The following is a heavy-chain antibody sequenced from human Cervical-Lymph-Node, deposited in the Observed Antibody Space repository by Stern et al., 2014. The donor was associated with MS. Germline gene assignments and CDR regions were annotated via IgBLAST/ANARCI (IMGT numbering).Heavy chain of an antibody. Sequence: EVQLVESGGGLVQPGGSLRLSCAASGFTFSSYAMSWVRQAPGKGLEWVSAISGSGGSTYYADSVKGRFTISRDNSQNTLYLQMNSLRAEDTAVYYGAKDLDRSGDYAYFDYWGQGTLVTVSS. D-gene: IGHD4-17*01. CDR2: ISGSGGST. J-gene: IGHJ4*02. V-gene: IGHV3-23*04. CDR1: GFTFSSYA. CDR3: AKDLDRSGDYAYFDY.